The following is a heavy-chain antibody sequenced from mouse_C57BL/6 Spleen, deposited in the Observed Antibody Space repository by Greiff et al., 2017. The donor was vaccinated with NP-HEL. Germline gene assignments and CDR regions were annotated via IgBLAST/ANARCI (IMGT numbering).Heavy chain of an antibody. V-gene: IGHV1-82*01. D-gene: IGHD4-1*01. CDR3: ARLGLTDTY. J-gene: IGHJ2*01. CDR1: GYAFSSSW. Sequence: QVQLQQPGPELVKPGASVKISCKASGYAFSSSWMNWVKQRPGTGLEWIGRIYPGDGDTNYNGKFKGKATLSAAKSSSTAYMQLSSLTSDDSAVYFCARLGLTDTYWGQGTTLTVSS. CDR2: IYPGDGDT.